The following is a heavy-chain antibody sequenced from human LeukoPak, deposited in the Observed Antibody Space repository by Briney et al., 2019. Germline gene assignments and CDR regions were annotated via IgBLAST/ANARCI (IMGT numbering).Heavy chain of an antibody. Sequence: ASVKVSCKASGYTFTSYGINWVRQAPGQGLEWMGWISAYNGNTNYAQKLQGRVTMTTDTSTSTAYMELRSLRSDDTAVYYCARYYYDSSGYYTIHFDYWGQGTLVTVSS. V-gene: IGHV1-18*01. CDR3: ARYYYDSSGYYTIHFDY. CDR2: ISAYNGNT. CDR1: GYTFTSYG. D-gene: IGHD3-22*01. J-gene: IGHJ4*02.